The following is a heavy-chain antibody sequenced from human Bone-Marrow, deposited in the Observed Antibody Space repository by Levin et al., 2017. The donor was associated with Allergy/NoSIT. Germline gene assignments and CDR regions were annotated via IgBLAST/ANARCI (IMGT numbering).Heavy chain of an antibody. CDR1: GFTVSNTY. CDR2: IYAGGNT. Sequence: GGSLRLSCAASGFTVSNTYMSWVRQAPGKGLEWVSLIYAGGNTFYGDSVKGRFTISRDNSTNTLFLPMNSLGAEDTAVYYCATLPMRGVWWLDPWGQGTLVTVSS. D-gene: IGHD2-2*01. V-gene: IGHV3-53*01. CDR3: ATLPMRGVWWLDP. J-gene: IGHJ5*02.